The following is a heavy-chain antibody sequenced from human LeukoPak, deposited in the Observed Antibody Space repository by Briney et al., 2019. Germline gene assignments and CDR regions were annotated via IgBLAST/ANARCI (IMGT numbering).Heavy chain of an antibody. CDR3: ARDKAGSWAFDI. D-gene: IGHD6-13*01. CDR1: GFTFSSYA. J-gene: IGHJ3*02. CDR2: ISYDGSNK. Sequence: PGGSLRLSCAASGFTFSSYAMHWVRQAPGKGLEWVAVISYDGSNKYYADSVKGRFTISRDNSKNTLYLQMNSLRAEDTAVYYCARDKAGSWAFDIWGQGTMVTVSS. V-gene: IGHV3-30-3*01.